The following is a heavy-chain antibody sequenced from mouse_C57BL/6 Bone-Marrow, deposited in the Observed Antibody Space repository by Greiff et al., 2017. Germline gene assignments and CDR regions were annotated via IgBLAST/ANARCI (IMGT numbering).Heavy chain of an antibody. J-gene: IGHJ1*03. CDR2: IDPANGNT. Sequence: VQLQQSVAELVRPGASVKLSCTASGFNIKNTYMHWVKQRPEQGLEWIGRIDPANGNTKYAPKFQGQATITADTSSNTANLQHSSLTSEDTAIFSGARRSYDDGSSDDWYYGVWGTGATVTVAS. CDR3: ARRSYDDGSSDDWYYGV. D-gene: IGHD1-1*01. CDR1: GFNIKNTY. V-gene: IGHV14-3*01.